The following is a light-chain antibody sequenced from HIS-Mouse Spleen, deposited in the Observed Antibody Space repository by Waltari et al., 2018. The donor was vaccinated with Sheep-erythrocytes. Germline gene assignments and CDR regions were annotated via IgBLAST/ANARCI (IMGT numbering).Light chain of an antibody. CDR2: AAS. CDR3: QQYYSYPPT. Sequence: IRMTQSPSSFSASTGDRVTITCRASQGISSYLAWYQQKPGKAPKLLIYAASTLQSGVPSMFSGSGSGTDFTLTISCLQSEDFATYYCQQYYSYPPTFGQGTKVEIK. J-gene: IGKJ1*01. V-gene: IGKV1-8*01. CDR1: QGISSY.